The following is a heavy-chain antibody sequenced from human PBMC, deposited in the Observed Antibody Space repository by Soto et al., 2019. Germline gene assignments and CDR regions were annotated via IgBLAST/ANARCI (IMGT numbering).Heavy chain of an antibody. Sequence: GGSLRLSCAASGFTFSSYSMNWVRQAPGKGLEWVSYISSSSTIYYADSVKGRFTISRGNAKNSLYLQMNSLRAEDTAVYYCARDYSSYGPFDYWGQGTLVTVSS. J-gene: IGHJ4*02. CDR1: GFTFSSYS. CDR2: ISSSSTI. V-gene: IGHV3-48*01. D-gene: IGHD5-18*01. CDR3: ARDYSSYGPFDY.